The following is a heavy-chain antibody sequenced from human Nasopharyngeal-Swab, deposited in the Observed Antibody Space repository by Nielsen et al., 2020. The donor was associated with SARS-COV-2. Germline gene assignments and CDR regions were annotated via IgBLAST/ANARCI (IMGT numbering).Heavy chain of an antibody. V-gene: IGHV3-30*04. CDR1: GFTFSSYA. CDR2: ISYDGSNK. CDR3: GRTAH. J-gene: IGHJ4*02. Sequence: LKISCAASGFTFSSYAMHWVRQAPGKGLEWVAVISYDGSNKYYADSVKGRFTISRDNSKSTLYLQMNSLRAEDTAVYYCGRTAHWGQGTLVTVSS.